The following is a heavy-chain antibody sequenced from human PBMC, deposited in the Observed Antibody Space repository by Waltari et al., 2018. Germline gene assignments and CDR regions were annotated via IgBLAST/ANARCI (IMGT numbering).Heavy chain of an antibody. V-gene: IGHV1-69*02. CDR3: AREGVGDSSGYYPLDY. CDR2: IIPILGIA. J-gene: IGHJ4*02. D-gene: IGHD3-22*01. CDR1: GGTFSSYT. Sequence: QVQLVQSGAEVKKPGSSVKVSCKASGGTFSSYTISWVRQAPGQGLEWMGRIIPILGIANYAQKFQGRVTITADKPTSTAYMELSSLRSEDTAVYYCAREGVGDSSGYYPLDYWGQGTLVTVSS.